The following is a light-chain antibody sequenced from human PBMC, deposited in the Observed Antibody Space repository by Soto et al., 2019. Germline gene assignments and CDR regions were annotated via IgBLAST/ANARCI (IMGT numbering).Light chain of an antibody. CDR3: SSYTTTSAVA. Sequence: QSALTQPASVSGSPGQWITISCTGISSDVGGYNYVSWYQQHPGKAPKLMIYDVTNRPSGVSYRFSGSKSGNTASLTISGLQAEDEADYYCSSYTTTSAVAFGGGTKLTVL. CDR1: SSDVGGYNY. V-gene: IGLV2-14*03. J-gene: IGLJ2*01. CDR2: DVT.